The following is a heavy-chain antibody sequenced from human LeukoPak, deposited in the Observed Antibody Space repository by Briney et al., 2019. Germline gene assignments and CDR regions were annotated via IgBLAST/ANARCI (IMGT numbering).Heavy chain of an antibody. J-gene: IGHJ5*02. Sequence: GGSLRLSCAASGFTFSNAWMSWVRQAPGKGLEWVGRIKSKTDGCTTDYAAPVKGRFTISRDDSKTTLYLQMNSLKTEDTAVYYCTTDAHIVVVVAATGIDPWGQGTLVTVSS. CDR2: IKSKTDGCTT. V-gene: IGHV3-15*01. D-gene: IGHD2-15*01. CDR3: TTDAHIVVVVAATGIDP. CDR1: GFTFSNAW.